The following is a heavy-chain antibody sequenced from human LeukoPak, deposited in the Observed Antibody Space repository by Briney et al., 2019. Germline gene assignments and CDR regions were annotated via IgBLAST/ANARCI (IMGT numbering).Heavy chain of an antibody. CDR1: SRSISSYY. D-gene: IGHD3-10*01. V-gene: IGHV4-4*07. CDR3: AGSYGSGSSI. CDR2: IYTSGSP. Sequence: SETLSLTCTVSSRSISSYYWRWIRRPGGRGLEWIGRIYTSGSPNFHPSLKSRVTMSVDTSKNQFSLKLSSVTAADTAVYYCAGSYGSGSSIWGQGTMVTVSS. J-gene: IGHJ3*02.